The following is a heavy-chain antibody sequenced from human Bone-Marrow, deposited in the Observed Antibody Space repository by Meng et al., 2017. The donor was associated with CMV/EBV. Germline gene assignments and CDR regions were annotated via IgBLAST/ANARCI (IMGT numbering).Heavy chain of an antibody. J-gene: IGHJ4*02. D-gene: IGHD2-2*01. CDR2: IIPIFGTA. CDR3: ARHTRYCSSTSCYRPFDY. V-gene: IGHV1-69*05. Sequence: SVNVSCKASGGTFSSYAISWVRQAPGQGLEWMGGIIPIFGTANYAQKFQGRVTITTDESTSTAYMELSSLRSEDTAVYYCARHTRYCSSTSCYRPFDYWGQGTLVTVSS. CDR1: GGTFSSYA.